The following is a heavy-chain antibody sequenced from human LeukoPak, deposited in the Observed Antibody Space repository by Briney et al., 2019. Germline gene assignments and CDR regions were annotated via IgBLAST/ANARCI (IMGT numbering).Heavy chain of an antibody. J-gene: IGHJ4*02. CDR3: AKDGYGSGSFDY. D-gene: IGHD3-10*01. Sequence: PGGSLRLSCAASGFTFSSYSMNWVRQAPGKGLEWVSAISGSGGSTYYADSVKGRFTISRDNSKNTLYLQMNSLRAEDTAVYYCAKDGYGSGSFDYWGQGTLVTVSS. CDR1: GFTFSSYS. V-gene: IGHV3-23*01. CDR2: ISGSGGST.